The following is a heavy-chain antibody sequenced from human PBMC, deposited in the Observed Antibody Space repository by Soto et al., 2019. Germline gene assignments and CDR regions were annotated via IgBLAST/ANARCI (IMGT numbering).Heavy chain of an antibody. D-gene: IGHD3-22*01. V-gene: IGHV3-74*01. CDR1: GFTLSRHW. Sequence: EVQLVESGGGSVQPGGSLRLQCAASGFTLSRHWMYWVRQAPGKGLSWVSRITSDGGSARYADSVNGRFTVARDNAKNMLYLEMNGLRVEDSAVYYCAREAIYSSGRLMDLWGQGILVTVSS. J-gene: IGHJ5*02. CDR2: ITSDGGSA. CDR3: AREAIYSSGRLMDL.